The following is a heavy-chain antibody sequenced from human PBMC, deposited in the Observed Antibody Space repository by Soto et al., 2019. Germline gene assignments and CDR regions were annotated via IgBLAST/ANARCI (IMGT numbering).Heavy chain of an antibody. CDR2: ISAYNGNT. Sequence: ASVKVSCKASGCTFTSYGISWVRQAPGQGLEWMGWISAYNGNTNYAQKLQGRVTMTTDTSTSTAYMELRSLRSDDTAVYYCARGPSITIFGVVPLAPFDYWGQGTLVTVSS. V-gene: IGHV1-18*01. D-gene: IGHD3-3*01. CDR1: GCTFTSYG. J-gene: IGHJ4*02. CDR3: ARGPSITIFGVVPLAPFDY.